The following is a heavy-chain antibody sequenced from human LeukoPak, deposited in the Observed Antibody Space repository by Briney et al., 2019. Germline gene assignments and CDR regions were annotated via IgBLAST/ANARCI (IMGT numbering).Heavy chain of an antibody. V-gene: IGHV3-23*01. CDR3: AKAGSTAWTAVDY. Sequence: GGSLRLSCAVSGFTFSNHWMTWVRQAPGKGLEWVSSISDSGGSTYYADSVKGRFTISRDNSKNTLFLQMNSLRVDDTAVYYCAKAGSTAWTAVDYWGQGTLVTVSS. D-gene: IGHD2-2*01. CDR2: ISDSGGST. J-gene: IGHJ4*02. CDR1: GFTFSNHW.